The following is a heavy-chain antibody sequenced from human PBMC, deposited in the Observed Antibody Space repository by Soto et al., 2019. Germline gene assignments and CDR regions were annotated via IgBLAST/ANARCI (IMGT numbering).Heavy chain of an antibody. J-gene: IGHJ6*02. CDR3: AKDRYSNRIYYYGMDV. Sequence: EVQLLESGGGLVQPGGSLRLSCAASGFSFSNYVMYWVRQAPGKGLGWVSGISDSGGSTYYADSVKGRFTISRGNSKNTLYLLMNNLRAEDTAVYYCAKDRYSNRIYYYGMDVWGQGTTVTVSS. CDR1: GFSFSNYV. CDR2: ISDSGGST. D-gene: IGHD4-4*01. V-gene: IGHV3-23*01.